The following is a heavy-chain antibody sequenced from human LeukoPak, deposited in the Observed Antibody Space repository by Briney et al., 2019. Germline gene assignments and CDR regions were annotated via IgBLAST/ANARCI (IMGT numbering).Heavy chain of an antibody. V-gene: IGHV3-30*18. J-gene: IGHJ3*02. Sequence: GGSLRLSCAASGFTVSSTYMSWVRQAPGKGLEWGAVISYAGSDKYYADSVKGRFTISRDNSKNTLYLQMNSLRAEDTAVYYCAKSSSGGWYLLGDAFDIWGQGTMVTVSS. CDR1: GFTVSSTY. CDR3: AKSSSGGWYLLGDAFDI. D-gene: IGHD6-19*01. CDR2: ISYAGSDK.